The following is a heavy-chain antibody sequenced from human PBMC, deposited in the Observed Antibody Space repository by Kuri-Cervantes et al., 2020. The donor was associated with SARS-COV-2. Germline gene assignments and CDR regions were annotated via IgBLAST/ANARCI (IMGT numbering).Heavy chain of an antibody. Sequence: GESLKIFLKGSGYSFTSYWISWVRQMPGKGLEWMGRIEPSDSYTNYSPSFQGHVTISADKSISTAYLQCSSLKASDTAMYYCARHPLATTSEDIYYYYGMDVWGQGTTVTVSS. J-gene: IGHJ6*02. CDR3: ARHPLATTSEDIYYYYGMDV. CDR1: GYSFTSYW. CDR2: IEPSDSYT. D-gene: IGHD5-24*01. V-gene: IGHV5-10-1*01.